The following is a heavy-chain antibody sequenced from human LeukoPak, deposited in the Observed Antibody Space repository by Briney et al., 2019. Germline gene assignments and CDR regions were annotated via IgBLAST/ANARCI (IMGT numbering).Heavy chain of an antibody. V-gene: IGHV3-66*02. CDR2: MYSGGST. D-gene: IGHD3-22*01. CDR3: ARETSDYYDSSGYYFAFDY. J-gene: IGHJ4*02. Sequence: PGGSLRLSCTASGFTVNNNYMSWVRQAPGKGLEWVSVMYSGGSTYYADSVKGRFTTSRDNSKNKLYLQMSSLRAEDTAVYYSARETSDYYDSSGYYFAFDYWGQGSLVTVSS. CDR1: GFTVNNNY.